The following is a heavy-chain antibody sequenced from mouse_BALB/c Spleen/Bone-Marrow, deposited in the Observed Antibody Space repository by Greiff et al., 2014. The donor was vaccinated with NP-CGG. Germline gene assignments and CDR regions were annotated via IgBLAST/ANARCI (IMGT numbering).Heavy chain of an antibody. D-gene: IGHD4-1*01. CDR3: ARWEYYAMDY. CDR1: GFNIKDTY. J-gene: IGHJ4*01. CDR2: IDPANDNT. V-gene: IGHV14-3*02. Sequence: VQLKESGAELVKPGASVKLSCTASGFNIKDTYMHWVKQRPEQGLEWVGRIDPANDNTKYDPKFQGKATITADTSSNTAYLQLSSLTSEDTAVYYCARWEYYAMDYWGQGTSVTVSS.